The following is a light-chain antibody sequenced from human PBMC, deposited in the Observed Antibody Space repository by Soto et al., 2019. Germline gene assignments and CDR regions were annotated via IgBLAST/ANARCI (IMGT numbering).Light chain of an antibody. CDR3: QHYSYAWA. Sequence: DIQMTQSPSTLSASVGDRVTITCRASQSISSWLAWYQQKPGKAPKLLIYKASTLESGVPSRFSGSGSGTAFTLTISSLQPDDFATYYCQHYSYAWAFGQGTKVEIK. CDR1: QSISSW. CDR2: KAS. V-gene: IGKV1-5*03. J-gene: IGKJ1*01.